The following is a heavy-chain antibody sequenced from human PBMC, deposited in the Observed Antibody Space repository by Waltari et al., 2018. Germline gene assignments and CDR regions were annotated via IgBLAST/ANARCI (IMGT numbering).Heavy chain of an antibody. CDR3: ASHPEDFYYYMDV. Sequence: EVQLVESGGCLDKPGGSLRLSGAASGSRVSVDTMNWVRQTPGKGLEWVSSIGSSSTYTYYADSVKGRFTISRDNTANSLYLEMNALRPDDTGVYYCASHPEDFYYYMDVWGKGTTVTVSS. V-gene: IGHV3-21*06. CDR2: IGSSSTYT. CDR1: GSRVSVDT. J-gene: IGHJ6*03.